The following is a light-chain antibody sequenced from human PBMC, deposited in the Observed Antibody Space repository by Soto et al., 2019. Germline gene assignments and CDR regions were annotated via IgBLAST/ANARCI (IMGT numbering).Light chain of an antibody. V-gene: IGLV8-61*01. Sequence: QAVVTQVPSFSVSPGRTVTLTCGLSSGSVSTSYYPSWYQQTPGQAPRTLIYSTNTRSSGVPDRFSGSILGNKAALTITGAQADDESDYYCVLYMGSGIRVFGGGTKVTVL. CDR2: STN. CDR3: VLYMGSGIRV. CDR1: SGSVSTSYY. J-gene: IGLJ3*02.